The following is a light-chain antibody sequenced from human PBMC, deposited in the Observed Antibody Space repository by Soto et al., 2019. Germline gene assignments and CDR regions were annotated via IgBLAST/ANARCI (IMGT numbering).Light chain of an antibody. J-gene: IGLJ1*01. Sequence: QSGLTRPASVSGSPGQSITRSCTGTSSDVGGYNYVSWYQQHPGKAPKLMIYEVSNRPSGVSNRFSGSKSGNTASLTISGLQAEDEADYYCSSYTSSSTLVFGTGTKVTVL. CDR1: SSDVGGYNY. CDR3: SSYTSSSTLV. CDR2: EVS. V-gene: IGLV2-14*01.